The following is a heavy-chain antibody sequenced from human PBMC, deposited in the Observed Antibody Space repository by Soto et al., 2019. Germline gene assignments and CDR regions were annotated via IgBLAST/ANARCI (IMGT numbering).Heavy chain of an antibody. J-gene: IGHJ4*02. Sequence: QVQLRESGPGLVEASGTLSLTCEVSTGSISSGNWWSWVRQPPGKGLEWIGEIYYTGATNYNPSLKSRITRTIDKSKDHFSLSLRSATAADTAVYYCARVFSSGSGWMYYFDFWGQGTLVSVSS. CDR2: IYYTGAT. CDR3: ARVFSSGSGWMYYFDF. V-gene: IGHV4-4*02. CDR1: TGSISSGNW. D-gene: IGHD6-25*01.